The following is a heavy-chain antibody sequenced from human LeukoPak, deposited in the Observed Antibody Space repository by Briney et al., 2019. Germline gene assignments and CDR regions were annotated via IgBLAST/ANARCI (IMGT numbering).Heavy chain of an antibody. CDR1: GYSFTSYW. CDR2: IYPGDSDT. Sequence: GESLKISCKGSGYSFTSYWIGWVRQMPGKGLEWMGIIYPGDSDTRYSPSFQGQVTISADKSISTVYLQWSSLKASDTAMYYCARSRQLTLRWFDPWGQGTLVTVSS. J-gene: IGHJ5*02. D-gene: IGHD6-6*01. CDR3: ARSRQLTLRWFDP. V-gene: IGHV5-51*01.